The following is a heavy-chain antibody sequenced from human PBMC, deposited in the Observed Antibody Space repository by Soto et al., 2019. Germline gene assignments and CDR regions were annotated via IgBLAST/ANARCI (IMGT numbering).Heavy chain of an antibody. CDR2: IYSSGST. Sequence: QVQLQESGPGLVTPSQTLSLTCSVSGGSISSGGYYWSWIRQHPGKALEWIGYIYSSGSTYYNPPPKSLVTTPAETSKNQFSLMLSSVSAADTAVYYCGRGLVVDGFEIWGQGTMVAVSS. J-gene: IGHJ3*02. CDR1: GGSISSGGYY. D-gene: IGHD2-15*01. CDR3: GRGLVVDGFEI. V-gene: IGHV4-31*01.